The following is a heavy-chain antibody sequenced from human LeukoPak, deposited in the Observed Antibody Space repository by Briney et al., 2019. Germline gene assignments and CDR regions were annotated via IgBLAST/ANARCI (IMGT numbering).Heavy chain of an antibody. CDR3: ARDLRGSSSWYLYYSYGMDV. D-gene: IGHD6-13*01. CDR1: GYTFTGYY. V-gene: IGHV1-2*02. CDR2: INPNSGGT. Sequence: ASVKVSCKASGYTFTGYYMHWVRQAPGQGLEWMGWINPNSGGTNYAQKFQGRITMTRDTSISTAYMELSRLRSDDTAVYYCARDLRGSSSWYLYYSYGMDVWGQGTTVTVSS. J-gene: IGHJ6*02.